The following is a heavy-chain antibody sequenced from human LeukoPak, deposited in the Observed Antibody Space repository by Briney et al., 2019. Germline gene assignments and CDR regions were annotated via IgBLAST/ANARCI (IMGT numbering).Heavy chain of an antibody. D-gene: IGHD2-15*01. CDR1: GGSISSYY. CDR3: ARHLGYCTGGSCFGREYYFDY. V-gene: IGHV4-59*08. Sequence: SETLSLTCTVSGGSISSYYWSWIRQAPGRGLEWIGYIYYSGSTNYHPSLKSRVTISIDTSKNQFSLKLSSVTAADTAVYYYARHLGYCTGGSCFGREYYFDYWGQGTLVTVSS. CDR2: IYYSGST. J-gene: IGHJ4*02.